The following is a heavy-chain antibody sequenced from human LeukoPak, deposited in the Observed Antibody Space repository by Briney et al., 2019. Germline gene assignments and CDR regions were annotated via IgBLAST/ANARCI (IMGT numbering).Heavy chain of an antibody. CDR1: GFTFSSYG. Sequence: QPGRSLRLSCAASGFTFSSYGMHWVRQAPGNGLERLEAISYAGSNKYYAASVNGRFTISRDNSKNTLYLQMNSLRAEDTAVYYCAKDSGSPWIQLWLRSWGQGTLVTVSS. CDR2: ISYAGSNK. J-gene: IGHJ4*02. V-gene: IGHV3-30*18. CDR3: AKDSGSPWIQLWLRS. D-gene: IGHD5-18*01.